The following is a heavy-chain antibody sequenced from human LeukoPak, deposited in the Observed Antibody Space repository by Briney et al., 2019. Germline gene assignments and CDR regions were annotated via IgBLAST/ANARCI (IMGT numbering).Heavy chain of an antibody. Sequence: PGGSLRLSCAASEFTFSAHWMHWGRQVPGKRLVYIADIYNDGTNTNYADSVKGRFPISRDNAKNTLYLKMNSLRVEDAAVYYCVRDRPHNCFDPWGQGTLVTVSS. J-gene: IGHJ5*02. CDR1: EFTFSAHW. CDR3: VRDRPHNCFDP. CDR2: IYNDGTNT. V-gene: IGHV3-74*01. D-gene: IGHD6-6*01.